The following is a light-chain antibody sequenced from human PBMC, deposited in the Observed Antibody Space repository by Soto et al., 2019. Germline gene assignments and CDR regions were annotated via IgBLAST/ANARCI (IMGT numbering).Light chain of an antibody. CDR3: QQRSDWPSIT. V-gene: IGKV3-11*01. J-gene: IGKJ5*01. Sequence: EIVLTQSPATLSLSPGERATLSCRASQSVSNYLAWYQQKPGQAPRLLIYDASNRATGIPARFSGSGSGTDFTLTISSLESDDFAVYYCQQRSDWPSITFGQGTRLEN. CDR1: QSVSNY. CDR2: DAS.